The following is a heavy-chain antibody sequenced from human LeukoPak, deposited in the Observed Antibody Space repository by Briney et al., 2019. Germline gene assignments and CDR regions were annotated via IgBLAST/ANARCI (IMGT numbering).Heavy chain of an antibody. V-gene: IGHV4-39*01. D-gene: IGHD3-22*01. CDR3: ARLGAHDSSGYYYFGFDP. CDR2: IYYSGST. CDR1: GGSISSSSYY. J-gene: IGHJ5*02. Sequence: SETLSLTCTVAGGSISSSSYYWGWIRQPPGKGLEWIGSIYYSGSTYYNPSLKSRVTIFVDTSKNQLSLKLSSVTAADTAVYYCARLGAHDSSGYYYFGFDPWGQGTLVTVSS.